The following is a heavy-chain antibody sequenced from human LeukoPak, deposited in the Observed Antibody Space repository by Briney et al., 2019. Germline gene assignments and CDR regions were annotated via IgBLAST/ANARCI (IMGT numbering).Heavy chain of an antibody. CDR3: AREVRGYFAPNDY. CDR2: IDSDGSST. Sequence: PGGSLRLSCAASGFTFSNYWMHWVRQAPGKGLVWVSRIDSDGSSTSYADSMKGRFTISRDNAKNTLYLQMHSLTDDDTAVYYCAREVRGYFAPNDYWGQGTLVTVSS. J-gene: IGHJ4*02. CDR1: GFTFSNYW. D-gene: IGHD3-9*01. V-gene: IGHV3-74*01.